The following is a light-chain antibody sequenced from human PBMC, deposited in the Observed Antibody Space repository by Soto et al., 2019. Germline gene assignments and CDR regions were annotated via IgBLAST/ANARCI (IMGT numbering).Light chain of an antibody. V-gene: IGLV1-51*01. J-gene: IGLJ3*02. CDR3: ETWDSSLSAGV. Sequence: QSVLTQPPSVSAAPGQKVTVSCSGNRSNIGNNAVAWYQHLPGTAPKLLIYDNDKRPSGIYDRFSASKSGTSATLAITGLQTGDEADYYCETWDSSLSAGVFGGGTKLTVL. CDR2: DND. CDR1: RSNIGNNA.